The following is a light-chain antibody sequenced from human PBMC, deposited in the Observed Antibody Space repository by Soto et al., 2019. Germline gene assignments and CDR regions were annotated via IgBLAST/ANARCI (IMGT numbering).Light chain of an antibody. V-gene: IGKV3D-15*01. CDR2: GAS. CDR3: QQYTNWPKT. J-gene: IGKJ1*01. Sequence: EIVMTQSPATLSVSPGERATLSCRASQSVSSNLAWYQQKPVQAPRLLIHGASTRATGIPERFSGSGSGTEFTLTISSLQSEDFAVYYCQQYTNWPKTFGQGTKVDIK. CDR1: QSVSSN.